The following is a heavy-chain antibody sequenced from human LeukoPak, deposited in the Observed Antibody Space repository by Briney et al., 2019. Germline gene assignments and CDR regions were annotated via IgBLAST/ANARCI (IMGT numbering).Heavy chain of an antibody. V-gene: IGHV3-21*01. CDR2: ISSSTTYI. Sequence: PGGSLRLSCAASGFTFSIYTMHWVRQAPGKGLQWVSSISSSTTYIYYAESVKGRFTISRDNAKNSLDLQMNSLRDEDTAVYYCARGQNWFDPWGRGTLVTASS. J-gene: IGHJ5*02. CDR1: GFTFSIYT. CDR3: ARGQNWFDP.